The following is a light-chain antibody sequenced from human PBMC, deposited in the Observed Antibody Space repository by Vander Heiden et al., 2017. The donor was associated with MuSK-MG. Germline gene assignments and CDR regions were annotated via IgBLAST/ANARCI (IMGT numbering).Light chain of an antibody. Sequence: QSVLTQPPSLSGAPGQRVTISCTGSSSNIGAGYDVDWYQQRPGTAPKLLIYGNSNRPSGVPDRFSGSKSGTSASLAITGLQAEDEADYYCQSYDSSLSEVVFGGGTKLTVL. CDR3: QSYDSSLSEVV. J-gene: IGLJ2*01. CDR1: SSNIGAGYD. CDR2: GNS. V-gene: IGLV1-40*01.